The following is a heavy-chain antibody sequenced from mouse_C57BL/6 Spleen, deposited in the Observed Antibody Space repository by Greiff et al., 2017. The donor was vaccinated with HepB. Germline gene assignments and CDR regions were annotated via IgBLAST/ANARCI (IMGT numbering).Heavy chain of an antibody. Sequence: EVMLVESGGDLVKPGGSLKLSCAASGFTFSSYGMSWVRQTPDKRLEWVATISSGGSYTYYPDSVKGRFTISRDNAKNTLYLKMSSLKSEDTAMYYCARPLFNTTVVAEAMDYWGQGTSVTVSS. D-gene: IGHD1-1*01. V-gene: IGHV5-6*02. J-gene: IGHJ4*01. CDR3: ARPLFNTTVVAEAMDY. CDR2: ISSGGSYT. CDR1: GFTFSSYG.